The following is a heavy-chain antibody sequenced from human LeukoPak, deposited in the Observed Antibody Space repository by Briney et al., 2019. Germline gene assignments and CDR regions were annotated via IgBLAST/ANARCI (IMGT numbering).Heavy chain of an antibody. J-gene: IGHJ4*02. V-gene: IGHV1-18*01. CDR1: GYTFTSYG. Sequence: ASVKVSCKASGYTFTSYGITWVRQAPGQGLEWMGWISGFNGDTHYAENLQGRVTITTDTSTNTGYMELRNLKYDDTAVYFCAREDLGLDYWGQGTLVTVSS. CDR2: ISGFNGDT. CDR3: AREDLGLDY. D-gene: IGHD3-16*01.